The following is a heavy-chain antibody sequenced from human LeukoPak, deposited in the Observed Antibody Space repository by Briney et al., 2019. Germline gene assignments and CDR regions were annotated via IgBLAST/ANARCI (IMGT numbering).Heavy chain of an antibody. Sequence: GGTLRLSCAASGFTFSTYAMSWVRRAPGRGLEWVSAISDSGGRTYYPDSVKGRFTISRDNSKNTLYLQMNSLRAEDTAVYYCASGYSGYDYDYWGQGTLVTVSS. V-gene: IGHV3-23*01. CDR1: GFTFSTYA. CDR3: ASGYSGYDYDY. D-gene: IGHD5-12*01. CDR2: ISDSGGRT. J-gene: IGHJ4*02.